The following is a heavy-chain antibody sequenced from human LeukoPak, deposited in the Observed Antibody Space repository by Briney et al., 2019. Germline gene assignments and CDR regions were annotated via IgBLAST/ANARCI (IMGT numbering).Heavy chain of an antibody. V-gene: IGHV1-2*02. D-gene: IGHD6-6*01. CDR2: INTHSGGT. CDR1: GYTFTDYY. J-gene: IGHJ4*02. Sequence: ASVEVSCKASGYTFTDYYMHWVRQAPGQGLEWMGWINTHSGGTSYAQKFQGRVTMTRDTSISTGFMELKSLGSDDTAVYYRARSRISAPVDYWGQGTLVTVSS. CDR3: ARSRISAPVDY.